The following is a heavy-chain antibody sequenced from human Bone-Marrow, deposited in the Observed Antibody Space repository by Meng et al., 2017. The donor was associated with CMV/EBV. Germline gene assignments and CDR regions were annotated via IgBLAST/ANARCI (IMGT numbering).Heavy chain of an antibody. V-gene: IGHV3-7*01. CDR3: ATGVYHWDY. J-gene: IGHJ4*02. CDR1: GFTFSSYE. CDR2: IKEDGSEI. D-gene: IGHD1-20*01. Sequence: GESLKISCAASGFTFSSYEMNWVRQAPGKGLEWVANIKEDGSEIYYVDSVKGRFTISRDNAKNSLYLQMNSLRAEDTAVYYCATGVYHWDYWGQGSLVTCYS.